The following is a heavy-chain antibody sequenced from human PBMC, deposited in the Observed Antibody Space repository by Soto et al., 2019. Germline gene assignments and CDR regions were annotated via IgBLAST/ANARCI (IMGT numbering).Heavy chain of an antibody. Sequence: EVQLVESGGGVERPGGSLRLSCVASGFTFDDYGMSWVRQVPGKGLEWVSGINWSGGTTHYADSVKGRFTISRDNAXNXXYLQMNSLRVEDTALYYCAKSQSPMVRGVIEAFDYWGQGTLVTVSS. D-gene: IGHD3-10*01. CDR3: AKSQSPMVRGVIEAFDY. V-gene: IGHV3-20*04. CDR1: GFTFDDYG. J-gene: IGHJ4*02. CDR2: INWSGGTT.